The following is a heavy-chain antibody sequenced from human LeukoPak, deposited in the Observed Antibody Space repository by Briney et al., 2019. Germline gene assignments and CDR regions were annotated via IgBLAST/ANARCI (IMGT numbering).Heavy chain of an antibody. J-gene: IGHJ6*03. CDR1: GFTFSSYA. Sequence: GGSLRLSCAASGFTFSSYAMHWVRQAPGKGLEYVSAISSNGGSTYYANSVKGRFTISRDNSKNTLYLQMGSLRAEDMAVYYCARGHIDITGTDHYYYYMDVWGKGTTVTISS. V-gene: IGHV3-64*01. D-gene: IGHD1-20*01. CDR2: ISSNGGST. CDR3: ARGHIDITGTDHYYYYMDV.